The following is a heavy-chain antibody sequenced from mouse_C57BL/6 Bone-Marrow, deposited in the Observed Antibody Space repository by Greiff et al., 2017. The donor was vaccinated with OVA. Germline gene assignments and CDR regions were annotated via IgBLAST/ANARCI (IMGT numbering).Heavy chain of an antibody. D-gene: IGHD2-4*01. J-gene: IGHJ3*01. CDR1: GFTFSSYG. CDR3: ARRGGRLGAWFAY. Sequence: VQLKESGGDLVKPGGSLKLSCAASGFTFSSYGMSWVRQTPDKRLEWVATISSGGSYTYYPDSVKGRFTISRDNAKNTLYLQMSSLKSEDTAMYYCARRGGRLGAWFAYWGQGTLVTVSA. CDR2: ISSGGSYT. V-gene: IGHV5-6*01.